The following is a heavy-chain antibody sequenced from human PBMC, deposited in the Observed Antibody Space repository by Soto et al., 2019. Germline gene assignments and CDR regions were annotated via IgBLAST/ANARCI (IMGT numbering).Heavy chain of an antibody. D-gene: IGHD2-2*01. CDR1: GYTYPSFG. CDR2: ISAYTGNT. V-gene: IGHV1-18*01. J-gene: IGHJ6*02. CDR3: ASGNIVLVPTIDYTYYGMDI. Sequence: ASVKVSCKASGYTYPSFGFTWVRQAPGQGLQWMGWISAYTGNTNYAQKFQGRVIMTTDRVLMATDTSTTTAYMELRSLTSDDTAVYYCASGNIVLVPTIDYTYYGMDIWGQGTTVTVSS.